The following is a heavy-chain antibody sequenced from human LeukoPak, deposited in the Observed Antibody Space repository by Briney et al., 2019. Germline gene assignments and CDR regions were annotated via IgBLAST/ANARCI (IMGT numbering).Heavy chain of an antibody. D-gene: IGHD3-10*01. CDR1: GFTFSSYE. CDR2: ISSSGSTI. J-gene: IGHJ4*02. Sequence: GGSLRLSCAASGFTFSSYEMNWVRQAPGKGLEWVSYISSSGSTIYYADSVKGRFTISRDNAKNSLYLQMNSLRAEDTAVYYCARAPYYGSGSYYDYWGQGTLVTVSS. V-gene: IGHV3-48*03. CDR3: ARAPYYGSGSYYDY.